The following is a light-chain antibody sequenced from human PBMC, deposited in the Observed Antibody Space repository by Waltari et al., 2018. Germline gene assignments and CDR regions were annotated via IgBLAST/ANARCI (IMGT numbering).Light chain of an antibody. CDR2: GAS. V-gene: IGKV3-15*01. Sequence: IVMTQSPATLSVSPGERATLSCRASQSIRTNLAWFQEKPGQAPRLPLYGASTRATGVPARFSGSGSGTYFTLVISSLQSEDFAVYYCQQYDKWLRYSFGQGTKLEIK. CDR1: QSIRTN. J-gene: IGKJ2*01. CDR3: QQYDKWLRYS.